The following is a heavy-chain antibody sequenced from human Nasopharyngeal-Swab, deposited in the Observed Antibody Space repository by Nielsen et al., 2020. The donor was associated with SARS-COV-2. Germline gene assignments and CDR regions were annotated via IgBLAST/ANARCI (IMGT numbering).Heavy chain of an antibody. Sequence: GGSLRLSCAASGFTFSTYSMNWVRQAPGKGLEWVSSISSSSSHIYYADSVKGRFTSSRDNAKNSLYLQMNSLRAEDTAVYYCARAGIAARPGIDPWGQGTLVTVSS. V-gene: IGHV3-21*01. J-gene: IGHJ5*02. CDR3: ARAGIAARPGIDP. CDR2: ISSSSSHI. D-gene: IGHD6-6*01. CDR1: GFTFSTYS.